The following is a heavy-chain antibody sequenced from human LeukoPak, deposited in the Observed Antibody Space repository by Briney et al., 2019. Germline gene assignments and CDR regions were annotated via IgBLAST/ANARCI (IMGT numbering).Heavy chain of an antibody. CDR1: GFTFSNGG. D-gene: IGHD5-12*01. Sequence: GGSLRLSCAASGFTFSNGGMSWVRQAPGKGVEWVGRIKGKTDGGTTDYAAPVKGRFTISRDDSKNTLYLQMNSLKTEDTAVYYCTSYIVATTFDLWGQGTMVTVPS. J-gene: IGHJ3*01. V-gene: IGHV3-15*01. CDR3: TSYIVATTFDL. CDR2: IKGKTDGGTT.